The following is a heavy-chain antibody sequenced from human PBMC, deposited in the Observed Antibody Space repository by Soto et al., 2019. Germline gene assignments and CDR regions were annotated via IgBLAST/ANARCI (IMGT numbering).Heavy chain of an antibody. J-gene: IGHJ1*01. CDR2: ISENGGIT. CDR1: GFTFSTYW. Sequence: EVQLVESGGGLVQPGGSLRLSCAASGFTFSTYWMQWVRQVPGEGLVWVSSISENGGITTYADSVKGRFTISRDNAKNTLYLLMNGLRVEDTAIYYCAREYYSSGTHWGQGTLVTVST. V-gene: IGHV3-74*01. D-gene: IGHD3-10*01. CDR3: AREYYSSGTH.